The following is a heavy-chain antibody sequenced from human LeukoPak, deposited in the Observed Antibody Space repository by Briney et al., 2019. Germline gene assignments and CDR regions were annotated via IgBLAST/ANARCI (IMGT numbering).Heavy chain of an antibody. V-gene: IGHV4-39*01. J-gene: IGHJ4*02. CDR3: ARLRVAMVRGVPYFDS. D-gene: IGHD3-10*01. CDR1: GASITSNDYS. CDR2: ISDSGKT. Sequence: PSETLSLTCTVSGASITSNDYSWSWIRQPPGKGLEWIGMISDSGKTYFNPSLKSRVTISADTSKNQFSLRQTSLTAAATAVYYCARLRVAMVRGVPYFDSWGQGALVTVSS.